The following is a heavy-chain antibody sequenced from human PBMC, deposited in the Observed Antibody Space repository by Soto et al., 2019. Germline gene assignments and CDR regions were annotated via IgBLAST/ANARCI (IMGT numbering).Heavy chain of an antibody. CDR2: TRNRANSYTT. CDR3: TRSSGSYKYFDL. V-gene: IGHV3-72*01. CDR1: GFTIGDHY. Sequence: EVPLVESGGGFVQPAGCLRLSCAASGFTIGDHYMDWDRQAPRKGLEWVARTRNRANSYTTEYAASVKGRFTISRDNSKDSLYLRMNSLETEDTAVYYCTRSSGSYKYFDLWGRGTLVTVSS. D-gene: IGHD1-26*01. J-gene: IGHJ2*01.